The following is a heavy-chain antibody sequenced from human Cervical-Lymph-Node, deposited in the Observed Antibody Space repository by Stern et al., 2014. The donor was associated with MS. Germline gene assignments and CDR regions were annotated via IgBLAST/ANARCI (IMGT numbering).Heavy chain of an antibody. Sequence: EVQLVESGAEVKKPGQSLQISCTGSGFSFSTYWIAWVRQMPGKGLEWMGIIHPGDSDTRYSPSFQGQVTMSVDKSTSTAYLQWNSLKASDTAMYYCARDRSRNWNYLAYWGQGTLVTVSS. CDR2: IHPGDSDT. D-gene: IGHD1-20*01. CDR1: GFSFSTYW. J-gene: IGHJ4*02. V-gene: IGHV5-51*03. CDR3: ARDRSRNWNYLAY.